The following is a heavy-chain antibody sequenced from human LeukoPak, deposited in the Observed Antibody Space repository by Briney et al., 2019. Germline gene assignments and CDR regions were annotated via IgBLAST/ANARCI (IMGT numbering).Heavy chain of an antibody. D-gene: IGHD5-24*01. Sequence: GGSLRLSCATSGFTFSTYWMSWVRQAPGKGLEWVANIKQVGSETYYADSVKGRFTIFRDNAKNSLYLQMDSLRVEDTAVYYCANGDGFDYWGQGTLVIVSS. V-gene: IGHV3-7*01. CDR3: ANGDGFDY. CDR1: GFTFSTYW. J-gene: IGHJ4*02. CDR2: IKQVGSET.